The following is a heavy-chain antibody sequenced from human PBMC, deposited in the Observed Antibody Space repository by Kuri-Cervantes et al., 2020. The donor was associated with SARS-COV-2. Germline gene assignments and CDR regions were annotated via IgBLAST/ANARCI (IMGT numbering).Heavy chain of an antibody. CDR3: AREADIAAAGYRYFDY. J-gene: IGHJ4*02. D-gene: IGHD6-13*01. V-gene: IGHV4-34*01. Sequence: ESLKISCAVYGGSFSGYYWSWIRQPPGKGLEWIGEINHSGSTNYNPSHKSRVTISVDTSKNQFSLKLSSVTAADTAVYYCAREADIAAAGYRYFDYWGQGTLVTASS. CDR1: GGSFSGYY. CDR2: INHSGST.